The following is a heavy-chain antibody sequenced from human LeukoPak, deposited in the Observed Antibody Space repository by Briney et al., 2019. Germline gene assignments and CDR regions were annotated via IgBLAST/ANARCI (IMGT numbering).Heavy chain of an antibody. D-gene: IGHD3-10*01. Sequence: SQTLSLTCTVSGGSISSGDYYWSWIRQPPGKGLEWIRYIYYSGSTYYNPSLKSRVTISVDTSKNQFSLKLSSVTAADTAVYYCARVLLWFGGHFDYWGQGTLVTVSS. V-gene: IGHV4-30-4*01. CDR1: GGSISSGDYY. CDR3: ARVLLWFGGHFDY. CDR2: IYYSGST. J-gene: IGHJ4*02.